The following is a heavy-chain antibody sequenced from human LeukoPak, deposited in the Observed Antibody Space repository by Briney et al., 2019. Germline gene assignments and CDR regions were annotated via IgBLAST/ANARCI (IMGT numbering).Heavy chain of an antibody. Sequence: APVKVSCKVSGYTLTELSMHWVRQAPGKGLEWMGGFDPEDGETIYAQKFQGRVTKTEDTSTDTAYMELSSLRSEDTAVYYCATVAYYYDSSGLNWFDPWGQGTLVTVSS. J-gene: IGHJ5*02. D-gene: IGHD3-22*01. CDR3: ATVAYYYDSSGLNWFDP. V-gene: IGHV1-24*01. CDR2: FDPEDGET. CDR1: GYTLTELS.